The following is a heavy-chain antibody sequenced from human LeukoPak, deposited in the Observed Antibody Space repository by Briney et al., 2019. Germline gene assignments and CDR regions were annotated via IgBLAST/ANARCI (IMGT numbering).Heavy chain of an antibody. CDR3: ARDHDYGDYDY. Sequence: GGSLRLSCAASGFTFSDYYMSWIRRAPGKGLEWVSYISSSGNTIYYADSVKGRFTISRDNAKNSLFLQMNSLRAEDTALYYCARDHDYGDYDYWGQGTLVTVSS. J-gene: IGHJ4*02. D-gene: IGHD4-17*01. CDR1: GFTFSDYY. V-gene: IGHV3-11*04. CDR2: ISSSGNTI.